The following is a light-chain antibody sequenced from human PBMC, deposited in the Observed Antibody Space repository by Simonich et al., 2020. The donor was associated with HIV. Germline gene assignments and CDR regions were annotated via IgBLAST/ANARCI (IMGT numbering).Light chain of an antibody. CDR3: SSYTTSSTWV. CDR2: DVK. V-gene: IGLV2-14*03. Sequence: QSALTQPASVSGSPGQSVTISCTGNSSDVGVYNYVSWYQQNPGRAPKLMIFDVKKRPSGVSNRFSGSKSGSTASLTSSGLQADDEADYYCSSYTTSSTWVFGGGTKLTVL. CDR1: SSDVGVYNY. J-gene: IGLJ3*02.